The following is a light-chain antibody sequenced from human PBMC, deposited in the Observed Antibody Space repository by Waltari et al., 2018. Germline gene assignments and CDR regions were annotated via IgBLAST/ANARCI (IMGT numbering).Light chain of an antibody. V-gene: IGKV1-27*01. J-gene: IGKJ3*01. Sequence: DIQMTQSPSSLSASVGDRITITCRASQDISSYLALYQQRPGKVPKLLIYAASTLQSGVPSRFSGSGSGTDFTLTISSLQPEDVATYYCHKYNSAPFTFGPGTKVDFK. CDR2: AAS. CDR3: HKYNSAPFT. CDR1: QDISSY.